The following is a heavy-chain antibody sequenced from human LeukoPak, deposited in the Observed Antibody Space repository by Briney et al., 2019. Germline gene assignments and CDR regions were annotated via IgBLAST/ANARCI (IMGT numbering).Heavy chain of an antibody. CDR2: ISGSGGST. Sequence: PGGSLRLSCAASGFPFNNYAMSWVRQAPGKGLEWVSTISGSGGSTYYADSVKGRFTISRDNSKNTLYLQMNSLRAEDTAVYYCARMSYYDSTGYPFDYWGQGTLVTVSS. CDR3: ARMSYYDSTGYPFDY. V-gene: IGHV3-23*01. D-gene: IGHD3-22*01. J-gene: IGHJ4*02. CDR1: GFPFNNYA.